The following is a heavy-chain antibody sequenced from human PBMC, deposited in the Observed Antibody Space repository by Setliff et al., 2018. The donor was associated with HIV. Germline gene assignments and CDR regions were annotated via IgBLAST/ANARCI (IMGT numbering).Heavy chain of an antibody. CDR3: ARVWLHFGDDIPRFDP. CDR1: GYSVNSDYN. D-gene: IGHD4-17*01. V-gene: IGHV4-38-2*01. CDR2: IYHSGST. J-gene: IGHJ5*02. Sequence: SETLSLTCGVSGYSVNSDYNWGWIRQPPGKGLESPWRGLEWIGHIYHSGSTYYNPSLRSRITMSIDTSKNHFSLKLTSVTAADTAVYYCARVWLHFGDDIPRFDPWGQGILVTVSS.